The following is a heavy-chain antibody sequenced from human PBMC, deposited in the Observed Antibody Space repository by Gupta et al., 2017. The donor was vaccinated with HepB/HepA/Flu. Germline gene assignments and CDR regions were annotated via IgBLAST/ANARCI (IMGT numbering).Heavy chain of an antibody. CDR1: GFTFDDFA. CDR2: ISWNTVAM. J-gene: IGHJ3*01. V-gene: IGHV3-9*03. CDR3: AKALYTESYLSSGACDL. Sequence: EKHLVESGGGLVQPGRSLRLSCAASGFTFDDFAMHWVRQAPGKGLEWVAGISWNTVAMGYADFVKGRFTISRDNAKNFLYLQMSNLRVEDMALYYCAKALYTESYLSSGACDLWGQGTMVTVSS. D-gene: IGHD1-26*01.